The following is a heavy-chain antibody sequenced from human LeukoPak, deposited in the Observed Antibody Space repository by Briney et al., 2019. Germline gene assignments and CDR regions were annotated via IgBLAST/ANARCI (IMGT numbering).Heavy chain of an antibody. CDR2: ISGSGVNT. V-gene: IGHV3-23*01. D-gene: IGHD6-19*01. Sequence: GGSLRLSCAASGFTFSSYAMSWVRQAPGKGLEWVSGISGSGVNTYYADSVKGRFTISRDNSKSTLYLQMNSLRAEDTAVYYCAKDRYSSGGNFDYWGQGTLVTVSS. CDR3: AKDRYSSGGNFDY. J-gene: IGHJ4*01. CDR1: GFTFSSYA.